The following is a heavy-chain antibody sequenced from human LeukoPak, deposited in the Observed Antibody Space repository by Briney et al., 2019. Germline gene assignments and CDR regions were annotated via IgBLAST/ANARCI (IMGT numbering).Heavy chain of an antibody. Sequence: GRSLRLSCAASGFTFSSYAMSWVRQAPGKGLEWVSAISGSGGSTYYADSVKGRFTISRDNSKNTLYLQMNSLRAEDTAVYYCAKDREKSGLRYFDWLLLDYWGQGTLVTVSS. CDR2: ISGSGGST. CDR3: AKDREKSGLRYFDWLLLDY. D-gene: IGHD3-9*01. CDR1: GFTFSSYA. V-gene: IGHV3-23*01. J-gene: IGHJ4*02.